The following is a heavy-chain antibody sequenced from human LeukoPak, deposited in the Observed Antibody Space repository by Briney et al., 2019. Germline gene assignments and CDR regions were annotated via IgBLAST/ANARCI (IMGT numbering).Heavy chain of an antibody. V-gene: IGHV3-23*01. D-gene: IGHD3-16*01. CDR2: ISGSGGST. CDR1: GFAFSSYA. Sequence: GGSLRLPCAASGFAFSSYAMSWVRQAPGKGLEWVSAISGSGGSTYYADSVKGRFTISRDNSKNTLYLQMNSLRAEDTAVYYCAKDRSWGYTPGWFDPWGQGTLVTVSS. CDR3: AKDRSWGYTPGWFDP. J-gene: IGHJ5*02.